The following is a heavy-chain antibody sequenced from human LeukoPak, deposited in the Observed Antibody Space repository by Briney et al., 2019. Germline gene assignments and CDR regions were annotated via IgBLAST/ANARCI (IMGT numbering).Heavy chain of an antibody. D-gene: IGHD3-22*01. Sequence: ASVKVSCKASGYTFTSYYMHWVRQAPGQGLEWMGIINPSGGSTSYAQKFQGRVTMTRDTSTSTVYMELSSLRTDDAAVYFCVTMQQDFFDSRGPFDFWGQGSLVTVSS. CDR2: INPSGGST. V-gene: IGHV1-46*01. CDR1: GYTFTSYY. J-gene: IGHJ4*02. CDR3: VTMQQDFFDSRGPFDF.